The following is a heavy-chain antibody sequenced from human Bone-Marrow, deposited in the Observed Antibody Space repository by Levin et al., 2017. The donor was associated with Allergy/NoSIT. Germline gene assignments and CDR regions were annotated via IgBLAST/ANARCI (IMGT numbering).Heavy chain of an antibody. D-gene: IGHD5-12*01. CDR1: GFAFSSYA. V-gene: IGHV3-30*04. CDR2: ISYDGTNK. CDR3: GIDY. J-gene: IGHJ1*01. Sequence: GGSLRLSCAASGFAFSSYAMRWVRQAPGKGLEWVAVISYDGTNKQYADSVKGRFTISRDNSQNTLHLQMDSLRSEDTAVYYCGIDYWGQGALVTVSS.